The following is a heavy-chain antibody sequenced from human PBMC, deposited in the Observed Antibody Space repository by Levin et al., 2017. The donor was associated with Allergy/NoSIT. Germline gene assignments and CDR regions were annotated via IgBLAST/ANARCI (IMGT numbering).Heavy chain of an antibody. CDR1: GFTFSSYG. V-gene: IGHV3-30*18. CDR2: ISFDESNK. J-gene: IGHJ5*02. D-gene: IGHD4-17*01. CDR3: AKDTGGFGRRGFSGDYGDS. Sequence: QPGGSLRLSCAASGFTFSSYGMNWVRQAPGKGLEWVAAISFDESNKYYADSVKGRFTISRDNYKNMLYLQMNSLRTEDTAVYYCAKDTGGFGRRGFSGDYGDSWGQGTLVTVSS.